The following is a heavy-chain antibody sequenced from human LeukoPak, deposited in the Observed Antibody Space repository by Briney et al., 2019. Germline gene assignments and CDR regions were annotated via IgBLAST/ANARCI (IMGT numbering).Heavy chain of an antibody. J-gene: IGHJ5*01. V-gene: IGHV3-74*01. CDR3: AKGTHSSSWHWFDS. CDR1: GFTFSGYW. Sequence: GGSLRLSCAASGFTFSGYWMNWVRQAPGKGLVWVSRINSDGSSTSYADSVKGRFTISRDNAKNSVFLQMNSLRAEDTAVYYCAKGTHSSSWHWFDSWGQGTLVTVSS. CDR2: INSDGSST. D-gene: IGHD6-13*01.